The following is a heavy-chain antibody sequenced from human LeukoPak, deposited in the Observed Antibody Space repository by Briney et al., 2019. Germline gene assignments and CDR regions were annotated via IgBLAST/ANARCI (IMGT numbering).Heavy chain of an antibody. CDR2: IKQDGSEK. CDR1: GFTFSSYW. V-gene: IGHV3-7*01. D-gene: IGHD6-19*01. CDR3: ARGGYSSGYPYYMDV. Sequence: GGSLRLSCAASGFTFSSYWMSWVRQAPGKGLEWVANIKQDGSEKYYVDSVKGRFTISRDNAKNSLYLQRNSLRAEDTAVYYCARGGYSSGYPYYMDVWGKGTTVTVSS. J-gene: IGHJ6*03.